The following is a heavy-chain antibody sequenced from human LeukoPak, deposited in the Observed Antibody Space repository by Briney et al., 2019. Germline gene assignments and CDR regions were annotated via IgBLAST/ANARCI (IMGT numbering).Heavy chain of an antibody. V-gene: IGHV1-69*06. Sequence: GASVKVSCKASGGTFSSYAISWVRQAPGQGLEWMGGIIPIFGTANYAQKFQGRVTITADKSTSTAYMELSSLRSEDTAVYYCARGTIAVARGGGYYYMDVWGKGTTVTVSS. J-gene: IGHJ6*03. CDR3: ARGTIAVARGGGYYYMDV. CDR1: GGTFSSYA. CDR2: IIPIFGTA. D-gene: IGHD6-19*01.